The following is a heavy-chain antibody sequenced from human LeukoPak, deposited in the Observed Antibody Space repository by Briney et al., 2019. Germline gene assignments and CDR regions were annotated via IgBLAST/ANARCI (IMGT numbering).Heavy chain of an antibody. D-gene: IGHD6-13*01. CDR2: IYHSGGT. J-gene: IGHJ4*02. Sequence: PSETLSLTCTVSSYSISSGYYWGWIQQPPGKGLEWIGSIYHSGGTYYNPSLKSRVTISVDTSKNQFSLKLSSVTAADTAVYYCARVASSSWYEDYWGQGTLVTVSS. CDR1: SYSISSGYY. V-gene: IGHV4-38-2*02. CDR3: ARVASSSWYEDY.